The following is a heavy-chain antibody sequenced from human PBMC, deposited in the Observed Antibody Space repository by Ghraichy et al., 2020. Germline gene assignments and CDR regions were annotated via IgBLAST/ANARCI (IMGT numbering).Heavy chain of an antibody. V-gene: IGHV3-48*01. Sequence: GESLNISCAASGFTFSSYSMNWVRQAPGKGLEWVSYISSSSSTIYYADSVKGRFTISRDNAKNSLYLQMNSLRAEDTAVYYCARVVGAFDIWGQGTMVTVSS. CDR3: ARVVGAFDI. J-gene: IGHJ3*02. CDR1: GFTFSSYS. CDR2: ISSSSSTI. D-gene: IGHD3-16*01.